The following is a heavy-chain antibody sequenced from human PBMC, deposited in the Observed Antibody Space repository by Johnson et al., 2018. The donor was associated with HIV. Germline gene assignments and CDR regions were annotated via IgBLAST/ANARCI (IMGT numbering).Heavy chain of an antibody. CDR1: GFIFSDYG. D-gene: IGHD3-22*01. Sequence: QVQLVESGGGVVQPGRSLRLSCAASGFIFSDYGMHWVRQAPGKGLEWVAVVSYDGNYKYYGDSVKGRFTISRDNSKNTLYLQMNSLRAEDTAVYYCARCMIVVVITDAFDIWGQGTMVTVSS. V-gene: IGHV3-30*03. CDR3: ARCMIVVVITDAFDI. CDR2: VSYDGNYK. J-gene: IGHJ3*02.